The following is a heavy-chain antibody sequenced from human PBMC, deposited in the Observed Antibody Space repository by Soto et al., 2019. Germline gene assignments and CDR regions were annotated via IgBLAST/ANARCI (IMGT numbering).Heavy chain of an antibody. CDR1: GYTFTNYG. Sequence: QVQLVQSGAEVKKPGASVKVSCKASGYTFTNYGISWVRQAPGQGLEWMGWINTYNGNTNHAQKLQGRVTMTTDTLTXTXYMELRSLRSDDTAVYYCARGVGSGTYYNQYNWFDPWGQGTLVTVSS. CDR3: ARGVGSGTYYNQYNWFDP. V-gene: IGHV1-18*01. J-gene: IGHJ5*02. CDR2: INTYNGNT. D-gene: IGHD3-10*01.